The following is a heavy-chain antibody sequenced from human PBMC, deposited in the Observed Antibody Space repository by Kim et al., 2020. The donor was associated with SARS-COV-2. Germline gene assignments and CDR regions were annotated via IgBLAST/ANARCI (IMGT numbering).Heavy chain of an antibody. V-gene: IGHV4-34*01. J-gene: IGHJ4*02. D-gene: IGHD2-2*01. Sequence: NPSLQSRVTISVDTSKNQFSLKLSSVTAADTAVYYCARYHIRGGFSDFDYWGQGTLVTVSS. CDR3: ARYHIRGGFSDFDY.